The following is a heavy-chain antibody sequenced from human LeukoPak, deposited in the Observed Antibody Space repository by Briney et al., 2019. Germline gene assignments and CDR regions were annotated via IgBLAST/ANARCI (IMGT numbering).Heavy chain of an antibody. CDR3: ARAGQYYDFWSGYYSLQDWFDP. CDR2: INTNTGNP. D-gene: IGHD3-3*01. J-gene: IGHJ5*02. V-gene: IGHV7-4-1*02. Sequence: ASVKVSCKASGYTFTSYAMNWVRQAPGQGLEWMGWINTNTGNPTYAQGFTGRFVFSLDTSVSTAYLQISSLKAEDTAVYYCARAGQYYDFWSGYYSLQDWFDPWGQGTLVTVSS. CDR1: GYTFTSYA.